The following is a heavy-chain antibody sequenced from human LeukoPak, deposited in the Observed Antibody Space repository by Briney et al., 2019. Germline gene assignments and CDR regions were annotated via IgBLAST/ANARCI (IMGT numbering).Heavy chain of an antibody. CDR2: ISAYNGNT. J-gene: IGHJ4*02. D-gene: IGHD3-22*01. CDR1: GYTFTSYG. Sequence: GASVKVSCEASGYTFTSYGISWVRQAPGQGLEWMGWISAYNGNTNYAQKLQGRVTMTTDTSTSTAYMELRSLRSDDTAVYYCARDDEAGGYYYGDYFDYWGQGTLVTVSS. V-gene: IGHV1-18*01. CDR3: ARDDEAGGYYYGDYFDY.